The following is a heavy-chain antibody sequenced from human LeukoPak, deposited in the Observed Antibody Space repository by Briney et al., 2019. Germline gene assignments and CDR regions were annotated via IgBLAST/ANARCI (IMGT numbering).Heavy chain of an antibody. D-gene: IGHD1-1*01. J-gene: IGHJ4*02. CDR1: GGSISPYY. Sequence: PSETLSLTCTVSGGSISPYYWSWIRQTPGKGLEWIGYILYSGATTNYNPSLKSRVTISVDTSKNQFSLKLSSVTAADTAVYYCARVGDWNDLVYWGQGTLVTVSS. CDR2: ILYSGATT. CDR3: ARVGDWNDLVY. V-gene: IGHV4-59*01.